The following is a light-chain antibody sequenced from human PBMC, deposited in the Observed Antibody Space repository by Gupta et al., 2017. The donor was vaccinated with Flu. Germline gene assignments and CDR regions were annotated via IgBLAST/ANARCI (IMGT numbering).Light chain of an antibody. J-gene: IGKJ1*01. CDR1: QSISSW. CDR3: QQDDSYPET. V-gene: IGKV1-5*03. Sequence: DIQMTQSPSTLSASVGDRVTITCRASQSISSWLAWYQQKPGKAPKLLIYSASSLQGGVPSRFSGSGSGTEFTLTISSLQPDDFATYYCQQDDSYPETFGQGTKVEVK. CDR2: SAS.